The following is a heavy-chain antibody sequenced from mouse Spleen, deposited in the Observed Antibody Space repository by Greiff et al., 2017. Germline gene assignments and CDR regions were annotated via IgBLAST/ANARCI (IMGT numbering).Heavy chain of an antibody. CDR2: ISDGGSYT. D-gene: IGHD1-1*01. J-gene: IGHJ1*01. CDR3: ARDRDYGSSLYWYFDV. Sequence: EVMLVESGGGLVKPGGSLKLSCAASGFTFSDYYMYWVRQTPEKRLEWVATISDGGSYTYYPDSVKGRFTISRDNAKNNLYLQMSSLKSEDTAMYYCARDRDYGSSLYWYFDVWGAGTTVTVSS. V-gene: IGHV5-4*02. CDR1: GFTFSDYY.